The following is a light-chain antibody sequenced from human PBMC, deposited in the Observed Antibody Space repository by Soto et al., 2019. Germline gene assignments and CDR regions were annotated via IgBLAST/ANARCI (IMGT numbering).Light chain of an antibody. CDR1: QSLRSSY. CDR2: GAS. V-gene: IGKV3-20*01. J-gene: IGKJ1*01. CDR3: QQYGSSFWT. Sequence: EIVLAQSPGTLSLSPGETATLSCRASQSLRSSYLAWYQQKPGQAPRLLIYGASNRATGIPDRFSGSGSGTDFTLTISRLEPEDFAIYYCQQYGSSFWTFGRGTKVEIK.